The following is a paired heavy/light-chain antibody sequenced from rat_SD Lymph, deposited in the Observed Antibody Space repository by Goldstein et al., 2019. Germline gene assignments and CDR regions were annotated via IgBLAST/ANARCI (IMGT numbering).Heavy chain of an antibody. CDR2: IYAGDGGT. D-gene: IGHD5-1*01. CDR3: ARLTGRPNYFDY. Sequence: QVKLLQSGAELVKPGASVKLSCKTSGFTFSTSYMSWLKQVPGPSIEWIGWIYAGDGGTNYNQKFKGKATLTVDKSSSTAYMDLSSLTSEDAAVYFCARLTGRPNYFDYWGQGVMVTVSS. CDR1: GFTFSTSY. V-gene: IGHV1-29*01. J-gene: IGHJ2*01.
Light chain of an antibody. V-gene: IGKV4S5*01. CDR2: ETS. CDR3: QQGSSYPFT. CDR1: SSVSY. Sequence: EIVLTQSPTTMAASPGEKVTLTCRASSSVSYMHWYQQRSGASPKLWIYETSKLASGVPNRFSGSGSGTSYSLTINSMETEDAATYYCQQGSSYPFTFGSGTKLEIK. J-gene: IGKJ4*01.